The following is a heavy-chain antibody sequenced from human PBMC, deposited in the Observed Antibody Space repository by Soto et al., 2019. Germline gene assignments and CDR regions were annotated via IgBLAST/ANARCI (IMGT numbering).Heavy chain of an antibody. CDR2: MYYTGST. D-gene: IGHD1-20*01. Sequence: QVQLQESGPGLVKPSETLSLTCTVSGDSISDNYWSWIRQPPGKTLEWIGYMYYTGSTNYNPSLKSRVTMSVDTSKNQFSLRLSSVTAADTAVYYCARYKRLIEDSWGRGTLVTVSS. J-gene: IGHJ4*02. CDR1: GDSISDNY. V-gene: IGHV4-59*12. CDR3: ARYKRLIEDS.